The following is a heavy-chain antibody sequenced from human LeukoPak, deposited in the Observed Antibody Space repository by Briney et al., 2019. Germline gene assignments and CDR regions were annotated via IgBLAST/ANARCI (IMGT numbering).Heavy chain of an antibody. CDR2: IYYSGST. CDR3: ARVPSGGFLTAAGYLDY. Sequence: PSETLSLTCTVSGGSISSYYWSWIRQPPGKGLEWIGYIYYSGSTNYNPSLKSRVTISVDTSKNQFSLKLSSVTAADTAVYYCARVPSGGFLTAAGYLDYWGQGTLVTVSS. V-gene: IGHV4-59*01. D-gene: IGHD6-13*01. CDR1: GGSISSYY. J-gene: IGHJ4*02.